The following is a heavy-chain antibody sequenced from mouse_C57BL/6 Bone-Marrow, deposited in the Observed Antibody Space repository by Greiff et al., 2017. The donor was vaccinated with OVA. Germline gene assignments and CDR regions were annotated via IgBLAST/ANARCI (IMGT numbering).Heavy chain of an antibody. Sequence: QVQLQQPGAELVMPGASVKLSCKASGYTFTSYWMHWVKQGPGQGLEWIGEIDPSDSYTNYNQKFKGKSTLTVDKSSSTAYMQLSSLTSEDSAVYYCARGVRSTSVYYLDDWGQGTTVTVSS. CDR3: ARGVRSTSVYYLDD. D-gene: IGHD1-1*01. CDR1: GYTFTSYW. V-gene: IGHV1-69*01. CDR2: IDPSDSYT. J-gene: IGHJ2*01.